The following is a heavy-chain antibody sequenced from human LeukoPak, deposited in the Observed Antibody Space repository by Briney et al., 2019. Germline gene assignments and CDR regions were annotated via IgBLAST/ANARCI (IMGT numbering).Heavy chain of an antibody. Sequence: GGSLRLSCAASGFTFSSYGMHWVRQAPGKGLEWVTFIRYDGSNKYYADSVKGRFTISRDNAKNSLYLQMNSLRAEDTAVYYCARRDDYVWGRRRGPFDYWGQGTLVTVSS. CDR1: GFTFSSYG. V-gene: IGHV3-30*02. D-gene: IGHD3-16*01. CDR3: ARRDDYVWGRRRGPFDY. J-gene: IGHJ4*02. CDR2: IRYDGSNK.